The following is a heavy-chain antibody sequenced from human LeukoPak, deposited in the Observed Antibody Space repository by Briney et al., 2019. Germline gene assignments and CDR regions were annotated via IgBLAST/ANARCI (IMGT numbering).Heavy chain of an antibody. CDR2: INQDGTEK. CDR3: AKSPGLLYYFDY. D-gene: IGHD1-26*01. J-gene: IGHJ4*02. Sequence: GGSLRLSCAASGFTFTTYWMSWVRQAPGKGLEWVANINQDGTEKYYVDSVKGRFTISRDNAKNSLYLQMNSLRVEDTAVYYCAKSPGLLYYFDYWGQGTLVTVSS. V-gene: IGHV3-7*01. CDR1: GFTFTTYW.